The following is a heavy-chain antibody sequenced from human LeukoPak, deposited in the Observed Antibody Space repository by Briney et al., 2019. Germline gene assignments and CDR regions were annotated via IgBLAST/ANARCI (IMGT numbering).Heavy chain of an antibody. CDR3: ARDDGGSGTSGTFDY. V-gene: IGHV3-30*03. CDR2: ISYDGSNK. D-gene: IGHD1-26*01. Sequence: PGGSLRLSCAASGFTFSSYGMHWVRQAPGKGLEWVAVISYDGSNKYYADSVKGRFTISKDNSKNTLYLQMNSLRAEDTAVYYCARDDGGSGTSGTFDYWGQGTLVTVSS. J-gene: IGHJ4*02. CDR1: GFTFSSYG.